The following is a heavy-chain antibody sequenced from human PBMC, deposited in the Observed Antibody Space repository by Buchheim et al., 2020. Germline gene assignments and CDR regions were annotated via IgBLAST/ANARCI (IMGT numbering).Heavy chain of an antibody. J-gene: IGHJ4*02. CDR3: VKSLYGDHGGGFDS. CDR1: GFSFSDYA. Sequence: EVQLVESGGALVQPGRSLRLSCTASGFSFSDYAVHWVRQGPGQGLEYIAGINSNSGITYYADSMKGRFAISRDNAKNSLHLEMNSLRPEDTALYFCVKSLYGDHGGGFDSWGQGTL. CDR2: INSNSGIT. D-gene: IGHD4-17*01. V-gene: IGHV3-9*01.